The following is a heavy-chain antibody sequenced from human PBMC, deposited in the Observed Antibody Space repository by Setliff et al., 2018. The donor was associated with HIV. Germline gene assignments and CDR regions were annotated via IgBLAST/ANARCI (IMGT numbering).Heavy chain of an antibody. V-gene: IGHV4-34*01. J-gene: IGHJ5*02. CDR2: INHSGST. Sequence: SETLSLTCAVYGGSFSGYYWSWIRQPPGKGLEWIGDINHSGSTNYNPSLKSRVTISVGTSKNQFSPKLSSLTAADTAVYYCATLQFLDLGGFDPWGQGTLVTVSS. CDR1: GGSFSGYY. D-gene: IGHD3-3*01. CDR3: ATLQFLDLGGFDP.